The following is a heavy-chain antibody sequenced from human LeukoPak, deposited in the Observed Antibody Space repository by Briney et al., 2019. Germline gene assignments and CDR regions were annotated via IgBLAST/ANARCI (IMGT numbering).Heavy chain of an antibody. CDR3: AKNVVVKRYIDF. J-gene: IGHJ4*02. D-gene: IGHD2-15*01. Sequence: GGSLRLSCAASGFTFSNHAMSWVRQAPGKGLQWVAVISGGGRTTVYADFVKGRFTISRDNSKNTLSLQMNSLTVEDTAIYFCAKNVVVKRYIDFWGQGTLVTVSS. CDR1: GFTFSNHA. CDR2: ISGGGRTT. V-gene: IGHV3-23*01.